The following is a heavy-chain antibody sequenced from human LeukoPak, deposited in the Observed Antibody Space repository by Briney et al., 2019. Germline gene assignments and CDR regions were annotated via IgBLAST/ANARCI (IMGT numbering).Heavy chain of an antibody. Sequence: GASVKVSCKASGGTFSSYAISWVRQAPGQGLEWMGGIIPIFGTANYAQKFQGRVTITADESTSTAYMELSSLRSEDTAVYYCARGPYCGGDCPSTRFDYWGQGTLVTVSS. V-gene: IGHV1-69*13. D-gene: IGHD2-21*01. CDR3: ARGPYCGGDCPSTRFDY. J-gene: IGHJ4*02. CDR1: GGTFSSYA. CDR2: IIPIFGTA.